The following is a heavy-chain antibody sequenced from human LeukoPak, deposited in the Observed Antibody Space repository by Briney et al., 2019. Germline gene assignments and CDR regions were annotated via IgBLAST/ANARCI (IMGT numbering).Heavy chain of an antibody. D-gene: IGHD6-13*01. CDR2: IYHTGST. CDR3: ARHGRAAGTD. V-gene: IGHV4-38-2*02. Sequence: SETLSLTCTVSGDSVSSAYYWAWIRKSPGKGLEWIGNIYHTGSTYYNPSLESRVTISVDTSKNEFSLKLSSVTAADTAVYYCARHGRAAGTDWGQGTLVTVSS. J-gene: IGHJ4*02. CDR1: GDSVSSAYY.